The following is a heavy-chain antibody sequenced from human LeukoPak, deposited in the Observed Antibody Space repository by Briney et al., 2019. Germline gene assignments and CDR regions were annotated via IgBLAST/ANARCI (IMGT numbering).Heavy chain of an antibody. V-gene: IGHV3-53*01. CDR1: GFSVSNNY. CDR3: ARHGLAAARYYFDY. Sequence: GGSLRLSCAASGFSVSNNYMSWVRQAPGKGLEWGSVIYSGGSTYYSDSVRGRFTIFTDSSKNTLYLQMNSLGTEDTAVYYCARHGLAAARYYFDYWGQGSLVSVSS. CDR2: IYSGGST. D-gene: IGHD6-13*01. J-gene: IGHJ4*02.